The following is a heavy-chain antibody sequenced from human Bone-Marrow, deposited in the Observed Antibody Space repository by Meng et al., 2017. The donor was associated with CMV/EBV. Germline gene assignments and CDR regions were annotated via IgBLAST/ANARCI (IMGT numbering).Heavy chain of an antibody. D-gene: IGHD3-3*01. Sequence: ASVKVSCKASGYTFTSYGISWVRQAPGQGLEWMGWISAYNGNTNYAQKLQGRVTTTTDTSTSTAYMELRSLRSDDTAVDYCARGSDFWRGYYLAARYYYGMDVWGQGTTVTVSS. CDR2: ISAYNGNT. J-gene: IGHJ6*02. V-gene: IGHV1-18*01. CDR1: GYTFTSYG. CDR3: ARGSDFWRGYYLAARYYYGMDV.